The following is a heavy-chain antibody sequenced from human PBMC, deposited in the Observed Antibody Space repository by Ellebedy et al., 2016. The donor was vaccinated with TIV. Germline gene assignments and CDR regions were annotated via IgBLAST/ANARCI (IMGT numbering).Heavy chain of an antibody. Sequence: SGPTLVKPTQTLTLTCTFSGFSLSPSGVGVGWVRQPPGKPLEWLAIIYWNDDELYRPPLKTRVTIPKDTSKNQVVLRMTNMDPVDTGTYYWAPSWGFHWGQGTLVTVSS. CDR3: APSWGFH. V-gene: IGHV2-5*01. CDR2: IYWNDDE. J-gene: IGHJ4*02. D-gene: IGHD7-27*01. CDR1: GFSLSPSGVG.